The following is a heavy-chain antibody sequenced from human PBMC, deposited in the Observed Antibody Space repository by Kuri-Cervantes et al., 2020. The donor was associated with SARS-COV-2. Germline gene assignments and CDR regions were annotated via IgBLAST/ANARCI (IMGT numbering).Heavy chain of an antibody. CDR3: ASSPRYALDI. CDR2: IKQDGSEK. V-gene: IGHV3-7*01. J-gene: IGHJ3*02. CDR1: GFTFSTYW. D-gene: IGHD6-6*01. Sequence: GGSLRLSCAASGFTFSTYWMSWVRQAPGKGLEWVANIKQDGSEKYYVDSVKSRFTISRDNAKNSLYLQMNSLRAEDTAVYYCASSPRYALDIWGQGTMVTVSS.